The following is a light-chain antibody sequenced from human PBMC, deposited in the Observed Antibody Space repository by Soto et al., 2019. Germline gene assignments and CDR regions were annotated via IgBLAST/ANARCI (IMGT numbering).Light chain of an antibody. V-gene: IGKV1-6*02. J-gene: IGKJ1*01. CDR3: LQDHTYPWT. CDR2: GAS. CDR1: QDIGND. Sequence: IQMTQSPSSLSVSVTDKVTITCRASQDIGNDLGWYQQRPGEAPELLLYGASTLRSGVPSRFSGSGSGTHFALTINNLQPEDSATYFCLQDHTYPWTFGQGTKVDIK.